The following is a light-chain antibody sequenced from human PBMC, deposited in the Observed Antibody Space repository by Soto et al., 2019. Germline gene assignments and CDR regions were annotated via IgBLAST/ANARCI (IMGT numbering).Light chain of an antibody. CDR2: EVS. CDR3: TSYRTTTTLLYV. J-gene: IGLJ1*01. Sequence: QSALTQPASVSGSPGQSITISCTGTSSDIGGYNFVSWYQHHPGRAPKLMIYEVSNRPSGVSNRFSGSKSGDMASLTISGLQAEDEADYYCTSYRTTTTLLYVFGTGTKVTVL. CDR1: SSDIGGYNF. V-gene: IGLV2-14*01.